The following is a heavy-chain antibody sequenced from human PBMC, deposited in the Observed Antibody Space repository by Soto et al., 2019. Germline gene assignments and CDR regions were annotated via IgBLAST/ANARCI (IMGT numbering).Heavy chain of an antibody. J-gene: IGHJ5*02. V-gene: IGHV4-34*01. Sequence: SETLSLTCAVYGGSFSGYYWSWVRQPPGKGLEWIGEINHSGSTNYNPSLKSRATISVDTSKNQFSLKLSSVTAADTAVYYCARRRYYYGSGSRFWFDPWGQGTLVTVSS. CDR2: INHSGST. CDR1: GGSFSGYY. CDR3: ARRRYYYGSGSRFWFDP. D-gene: IGHD3-10*01.